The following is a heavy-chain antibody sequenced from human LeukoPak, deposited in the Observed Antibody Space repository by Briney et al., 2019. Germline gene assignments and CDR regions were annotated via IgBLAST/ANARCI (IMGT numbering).Heavy chain of an antibody. J-gene: IGHJ5*02. CDR3: ARVLNLYSSATFDP. CDR2: IYYSGST. Sequence: SETLSLTCTVSGGSISSSSYYWGWIRQPPGKGLEWIGSIYYSGSTYYNPSLKSRVTISVDTSKNQFSLKLSSVTAADTAVYYCARVLNLYSSATFDPWGQGTLVTVSS. D-gene: IGHD6-25*01. V-gene: IGHV4-39*07. CDR1: GGSISSSSYY.